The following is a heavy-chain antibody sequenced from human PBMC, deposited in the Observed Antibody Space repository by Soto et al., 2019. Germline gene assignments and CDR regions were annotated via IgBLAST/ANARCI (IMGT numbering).Heavy chain of an antibody. CDR1: GFVVDRNY. D-gene: IGHD2-21*01. CDR2: MNSDGKT. Sequence: EVQLVESGGGLIQPGGSLRLSCATSGFVVDRNYMHWVRQAPGKGLEWVSVMNSDGKTHYAESVNGRFTISRDNSKNTVFLHMKSLRAEDTAVYFCARSPYCGTECNSGYLDFWGQGSLVTVSS. V-gene: IGHV3-53*01. CDR3: ARSPYCGTECNSGYLDF. J-gene: IGHJ4*02.